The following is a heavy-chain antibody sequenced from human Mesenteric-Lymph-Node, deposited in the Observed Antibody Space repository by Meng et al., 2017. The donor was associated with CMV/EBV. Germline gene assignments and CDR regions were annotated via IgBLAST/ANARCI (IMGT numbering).Heavy chain of an antibody. CDR2: ISGNGGST. V-gene: IGHV3-23*01. D-gene: IGHD5-12*01. CDR1: GFTFDYYA. J-gene: IGHJ4*02. CDR3: ARGYSGYDRPGLDY. Sequence: GESLKISCAASGFTFDYYAMSWVRQAPGKGLEWVSAISGNGGSTYYANSVKGRFTISRDNSKNTLYLQMNSLRGEDTAVYYCARGYSGYDRPGLDYWGQGTLVTVSS.